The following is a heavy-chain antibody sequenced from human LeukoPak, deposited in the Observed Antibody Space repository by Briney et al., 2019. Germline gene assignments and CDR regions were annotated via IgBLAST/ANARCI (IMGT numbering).Heavy chain of an antibody. V-gene: IGHV3-23*01. J-gene: IGHJ3*02. Sequence: GGSLRLSCAASGFTFSSYAMSWVRQAPGKGLEWVSAISGSGGSTYYADTLKGRFTISRDNSKNTLYLQMNSLRSEDTAVYYCAKDLWSGYDFWSGYYAFDIWGQGTMVTVSS. D-gene: IGHD3-3*01. CDR1: GFTFSSYA. CDR2: ISGSGGST. CDR3: AKDLWSGYDFWSGYYAFDI.